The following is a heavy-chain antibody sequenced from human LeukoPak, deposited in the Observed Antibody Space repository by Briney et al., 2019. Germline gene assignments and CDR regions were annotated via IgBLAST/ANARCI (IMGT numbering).Heavy chain of an antibody. CDR3: ARVRSVGATEGVDY. V-gene: IGHV3-48*01. D-gene: IGHD1-26*01. J-gene: IGHJ4*02. CDR1: GFTFSSYS. CDR2: ISSSSSSTI. Sequence: GGSLRLSCAASGFTFSSYSMNWARQAPGKGLEWVSYISSSSSSTIYYADSVKGRFTISRDNAKNSLYLQMNSLRAEDTAVYYCARVRSVGATEGVDYWGQGTLVTVSS.